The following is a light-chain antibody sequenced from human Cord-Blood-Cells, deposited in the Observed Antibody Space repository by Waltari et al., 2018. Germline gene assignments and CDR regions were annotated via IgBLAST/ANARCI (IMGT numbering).Light chain of an antibody. CDR3: CSYAGSYTLV. CDR1: SCAVGGYNY. J-gene: IGLJ2*01. V-gene: IGLV2-11*01. CDR2: EVS. Sequence: QSALTQPRSVSGSPGQSVTISCTGTSCAVGGYNYASWYQQHPGRAPKLMFYEVSKRPSGVPDRFSGSKSGNTASLTISGLQAEDEADYYCCSYAGSYTLVFGGGTKLTVL.